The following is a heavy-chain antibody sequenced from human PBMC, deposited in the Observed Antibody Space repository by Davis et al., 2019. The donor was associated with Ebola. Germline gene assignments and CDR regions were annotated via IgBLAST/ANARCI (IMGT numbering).Heavy chain of an antibody. V-gene: IGHV1-18*01. CDR1: GYTFTSYG. J-gene: IGHJ5*02. CDR2: ISAYNGNT. Sequence: AASVKVSCKASGYTFTSYGISWVRQAPGQGLEWMGWISAYNGNTNYAQKLQGRVTMTTDTSTSTAYMELRSLRSDDTAVYYCARFSSLRFLEWGFDPWGQGTLVTVSS. CDR3: ARFSSLRFLEWGFDP. D-gene: IGHD3-3*01.